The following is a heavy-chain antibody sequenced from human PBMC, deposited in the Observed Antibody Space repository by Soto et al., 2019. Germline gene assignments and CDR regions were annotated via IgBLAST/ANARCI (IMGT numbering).Heavy chain of an antibody. CDR1: GYSFTSYW. CDR3: ARHAPFRDYGDYYYYYYMDV. Sequence: PRESLKISCKGSGYSFTSYWIGWVRQMPGKGLEWMGIIYPGDSDTRYSPSFQGQVTISADKSISTAYLQWSSLKASDTAMYYCARHAPFRDYGDYYYYYYMDVWGKGTTVTVSS. D-gene: IGHD4-17*01. CDR2: IYPGDSDT. J-gene: IGHJ6*03. V-gene: IGHV5-51*01.